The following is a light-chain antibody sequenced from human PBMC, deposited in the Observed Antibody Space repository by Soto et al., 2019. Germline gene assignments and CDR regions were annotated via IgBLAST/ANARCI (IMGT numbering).Light chain of an antibody. J-gene: IGLJ2*01. CDR2: AVS. CDR1: GSDVGGYNY. V-gene: IGLV2-14*03. Sequence: QSALTQPASVSGSPGQSITISCTGTGSDVGGYNYVSWYQQHPGKAPKLMIYAVSDRPSGVSNRFSGSKSGNTASLTISGLQAEDEADYYCSSYTSSTTVVFGGGTKVTVL. CDR3: SSYTSSTTVV.